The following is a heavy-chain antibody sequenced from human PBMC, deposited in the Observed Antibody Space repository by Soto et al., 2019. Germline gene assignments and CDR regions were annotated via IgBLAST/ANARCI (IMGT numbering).Heavy chain of an antibody. J-gene: IGHJ5*02. CDR1: GGSISSGDYY. V-gene: IGHV4-30-4*01. CDR3: ARGRSRDYPTFDP. Sequence: TLSLTCTVSGGSISSGDYYWSWIRQPPGKGLEWIGYIYYSGSTYYNPSLKSRVTISVDTSKNQFSLKLSSVTAADTAVYYCARGRSRDYPTFDPWGQGTLVTVSS. D-gene: IGHD4-17*01. CDR2: IYYSGST.